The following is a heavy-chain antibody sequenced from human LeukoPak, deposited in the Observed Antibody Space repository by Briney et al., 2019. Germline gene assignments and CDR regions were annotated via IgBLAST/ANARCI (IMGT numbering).Heavy chain of an antibody. V-gene: IGHV4-59*01. D-gene: IGHD3-22*01. Sequence: SETLSLTCTVSGGSISSYYWSWIRQPPGKGLEWIGYIYYSGSTNYNPSLKSRVTISVDTSKNQFSLKLSSVTAADTAVYYCARSPHYDSSGFQFDPWGQGTLVTVSS. CDR1: GGSISSYY. CDR3: ARSPHYDSSGFQFDP. CDR2: IYYSGST. J-gene: IGHJ5*02.